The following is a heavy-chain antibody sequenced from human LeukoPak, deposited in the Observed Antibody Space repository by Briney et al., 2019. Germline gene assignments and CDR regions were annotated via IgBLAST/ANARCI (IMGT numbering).Heavy chain of an antibody. CDR2: INQDGSEK. J-gene: IGHJ4*02. CDR3: ARGRALKY. CDR1: GFTYTNYW. Sequence: GGSLRLSCAVSGFTYTNYWMSWVRQAPGKGLEWVANINQDGSEKYYVDSVKGRFTVSRDNAKNSVYVQMSSLRAEDTAVYYCARGRALKYWGQGTLVSVSS. V-gene: IGHV3-7*04.